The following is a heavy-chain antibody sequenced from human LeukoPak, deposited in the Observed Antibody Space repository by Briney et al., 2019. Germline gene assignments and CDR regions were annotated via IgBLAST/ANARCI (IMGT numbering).Heavy chain of an antibody. CDR3: ARLAYSSGCR. V-gene: IGHV4-59*08. CDR2: IYYSGST. Sequence: ASETLSLTCTVSGGSISSYYWSGIRQPPGKGLEWIGYIYYSGSTNYNPSLKSRVTISVDTSKNQFSLKLSSVTAADTAVYYCARLAYSSGCRWGQGTLVTVSS. D-gene: IGHD6-19*01. J-gene: IGHJ4*02. CDR1: GGSISSYY.